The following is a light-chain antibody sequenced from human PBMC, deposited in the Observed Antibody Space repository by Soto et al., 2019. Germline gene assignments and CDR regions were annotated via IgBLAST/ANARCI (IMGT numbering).Light chain of an antibody. J-gene: IGLJ2*01. Sequence: QSALTQPASVSGSPGQSSTISCTGTSSEVGGYNYVSWYQQHPGKAPKLMIYDVSNRPSGVSNRFSGSKSGNTASLTISGLQAEDEADYYCSAYTSSSTLGVFGGGTKLTVL. CDR2: DVS. CDR1: SSEVGGYNY. CDR3: SAYTSSSTLGV. V-gene: IGLV2-14*01.